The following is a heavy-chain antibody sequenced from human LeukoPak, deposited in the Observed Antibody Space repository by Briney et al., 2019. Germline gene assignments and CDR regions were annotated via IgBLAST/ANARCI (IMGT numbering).Heavy chain of an antibody. CDR1: GFMFSNYW. Sequence: GGSLRLSCAASGFMFSNYWMSWVRQAPGKGLEWVANIKQDGSEKNYVDSVKGRLTISRDNAKNSLYLQMNSLRAEDTAVYYCARAGVGATIMANDNAFDIWGQGTMVTVSS. D-gene: IGHD1-26*01. CDR3: ARAGVGATIMANDNAFDI. V-gene: IGHV3-7*02. J-gene: IGHJ3*02. CDR2: IKQDGSEK.